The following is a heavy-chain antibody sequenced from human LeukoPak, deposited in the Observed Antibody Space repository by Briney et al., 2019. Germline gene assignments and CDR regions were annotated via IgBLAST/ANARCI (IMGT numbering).Heavy chain of an antibody. CDR3: ARATSIAAAGTQY. CDR2: ISSSSSYI. CDR1: GFTFSSYR. V-gene: IGHV3-21*01. D-gene: IGHD6-13*01. Sequence: GEALRLSCAASGFTFSSYRMTWVRQAPGKGLVWVSSISSSSSYIYYADSGKGRFTISRDSAKNSLYLQSSSLRAEDTAAYYCARATSIAAAGTQYWGQGNLVTVSS. J-gene: IGHJ4*02.